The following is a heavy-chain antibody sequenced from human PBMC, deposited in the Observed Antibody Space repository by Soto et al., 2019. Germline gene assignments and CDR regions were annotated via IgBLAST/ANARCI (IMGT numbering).Heavy chain of an antibody. V-gene: IGHV1-58*01. D-gene: IGHD1-26*01. CDR1: EFTFTNSS. CDR2: IVVGSGNT. CDR3: AAGLSGSNYLDYYYYSMDV. J-gene: IGHJ6*02. Sequence: ASVKVSCKASEFTFTNSSVQWVRQARGQRLEWIGWIVVGSGNTNYAQKFQERVTFTRDMSTSTAYMELSSLRSEDTAVYYCAAGLSGSNYLDYYYYSMDVWGQGTTVTVSS.